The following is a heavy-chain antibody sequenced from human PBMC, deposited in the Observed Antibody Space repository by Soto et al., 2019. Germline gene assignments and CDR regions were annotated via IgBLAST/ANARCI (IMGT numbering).Heavy chain of an antibody. CDR2: INHSGST. Sequence: SETLSLTCAVYGGSFSGYYWSWIRQPPGKGLEWIGEINHSGSTNYNPSLKSRVTISVDTSKNQFSLKLSSVTAADTAVYYCARFVGYSSSSDDYWGQGTLVTVSS. V-gene: IGHV4-34*01. CDR1: GGSFSGYY. D-gene: IGHD6-6*01. J-gene: IGHJ4*02. CDR3: ARFVGYSSSSDDY.